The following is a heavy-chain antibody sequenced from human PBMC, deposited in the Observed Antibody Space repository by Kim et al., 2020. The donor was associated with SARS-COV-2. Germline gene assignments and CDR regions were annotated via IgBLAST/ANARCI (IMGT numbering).Heavy chain of an antibody. D-gene: IGHD6-6*01. CDR3: AKYSSSGGYYYYGMDV. CDR2: ISGSGGST. CDR1: GFTFSSYA. Sequence: GGSLRLSCAASGFTFSSYAMSWVRQAPGKGLEWVSAISGSGGSTYYADSVKGRFTISRDNSKNTLYLQMNSLRAEDTAVYYCAKYSSSGGYYYYGMDVWGQGTTVTVSS. V-gene: IGHV3-23*01. J-gene: IGHJ6*02.